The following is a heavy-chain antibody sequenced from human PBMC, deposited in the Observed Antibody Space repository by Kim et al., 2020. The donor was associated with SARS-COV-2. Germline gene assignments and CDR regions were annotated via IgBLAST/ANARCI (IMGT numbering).Heavy chain of an antibody. CDR1: GGSIKYGGYY. D-gene: IGHD3-10*01. Sequence: SETLSLTCTVSGGSIKYGGYYWNWIRQHPGKGLEWIGYIYYSGSTYYNPSLKSRVIISVDTSKNQFSLKLSSVTAADTAVYYCARRDYYGSGSFDYWGQGTLVTVSS. CDR2: IYYSGST. V-gene: IGHV4-31*03. CDR3: ARRDYYGSGSFDY. J-gene: IGHJ4*02.